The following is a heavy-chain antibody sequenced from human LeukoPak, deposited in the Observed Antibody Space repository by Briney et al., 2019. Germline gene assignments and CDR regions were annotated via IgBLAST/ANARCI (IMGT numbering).Heavy chain of an antibody. Sequence: SETLSLTCTVSGGSISSNSYYWGWIRQPPGKGLEWIGSIYYSGSTYYNPSLKSRVTISVDTSKNQFSLKLSSVTAADTAVYYCARTKYYYDSSGYYFWGQGTLVTVSS. D-gene: IGHD3-22*01. J-gene: IGHJ4*02. CDR3: ARTKYYYDSSGYYF. CDR1: GGSISSNSYY. V-gene: IGHV4-39*01. CDR2: IYYSGST.